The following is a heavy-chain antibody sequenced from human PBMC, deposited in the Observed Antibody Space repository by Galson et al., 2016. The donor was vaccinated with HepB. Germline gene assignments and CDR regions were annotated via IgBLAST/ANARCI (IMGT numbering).Heavy chain of an antibody. CDR2: IKEDESEK. J-gene: IGHJ5*02. V-gene: IGHV3-7*03. D-gene: IGHD5-18*01. CDR1: GFNFSRYW. Sequence: SLRLSCAASGFNFSRYWMTWVRQAPGKGLEWVANIKEDESEKHYVGSLKGRFTISRDNAKNSVYLQINSLRAGDTAIYYCGREGSEDTAMVDHWGQGTLVTVSS. CDR3: GREGSEDTAMVDH.